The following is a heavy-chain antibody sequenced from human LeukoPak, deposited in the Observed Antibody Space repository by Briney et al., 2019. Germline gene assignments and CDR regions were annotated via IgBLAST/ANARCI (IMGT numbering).Heavy chain of an antibody. D-gene: IGHD6-13*01. J-gene: IGHJ6*02. CDR3: ARATSYSNYGMDV. V-gene: IGHV3-74*01. CDR1: GFTFSHHW. CDR2: INSDGSST. Sequence: GGSLRLSCAASGFTFSHHWMHWVRQVPGKGMVWVSRINSDGSSTTYADSVKGRFTISRDNARNTLYLQMNSLRAEDTAVHYCARATSYSNYGMDVWGQGTTVTVSS.